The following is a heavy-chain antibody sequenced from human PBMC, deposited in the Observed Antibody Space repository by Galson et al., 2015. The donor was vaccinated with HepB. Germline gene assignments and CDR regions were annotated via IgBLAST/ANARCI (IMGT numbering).Heavy chain of an antibody. CDR2: VSNSGGT. J-gene: IGHJ5*02. CDR1: GDSISPNY. CDR3: TRGRWFDH. V-gene: IGHV4-59*01. Sequence: ETLSLTCTISGDSISPNYWTWIRQPPGKGLEWIGRVSNSGGTNYNPSLKSRVTISLDPSNTEFSLRLRSVTAADTAVYYCTRGRWFDHWGQGTLVTVSS.